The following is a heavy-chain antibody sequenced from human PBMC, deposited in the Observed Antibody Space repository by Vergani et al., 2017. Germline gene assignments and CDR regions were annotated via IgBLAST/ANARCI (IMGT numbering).Heavy chain of an antibody. J-gene: IGHJ4*02. D-gene: IGHD3-10*01. Sequence: QVQLVQSGSEVKKPGASVKVSCKTSGYTFTGYYIHWVRQAPGQGLEWMGWINPNNGGAIYAQRFQGRVTMTRDTSINSAYMELRRLSSDDTAVYYCARDPHDLRAVYDYGGQGTLVTVPS. CDR1: GYTFTGYY. CDR3: ARDPHDLRAVYDY. V-gene: IGHV1-2*02. CDR2: INPNNGGA.